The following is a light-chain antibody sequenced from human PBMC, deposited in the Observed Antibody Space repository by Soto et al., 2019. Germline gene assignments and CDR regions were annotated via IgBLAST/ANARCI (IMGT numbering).Light chain of an antibody. Sequence: EIVLTQSPGTLSLSPGERATLSCRASQSVSSNYLAWCQQKPGQAPRLLIYGASRRATRIPDRFSGSGSGTDFTLTISRLEPEDFAMYYCQQYGSSPWTFGQGTKVEIK. CDR3: QQYGSSPWT. CDR1: QSVSSNY. CDR2: GAS. V-gene: IGKV3-20*01. J-gene: IGKJ1*01.